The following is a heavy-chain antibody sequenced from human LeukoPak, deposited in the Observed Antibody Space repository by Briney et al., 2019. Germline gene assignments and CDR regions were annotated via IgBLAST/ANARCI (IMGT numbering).Heavy chain of an antibody. D-gene: IGHD6-13*01. Sequence: GGSLRLSCAASGFPFSSYAMTWVRQAPGKGLEWVSAIGGSGGRTYYADSVKGWFTISRDNFKNTLFLQMNSLRAEDTAVYHCAKVTAWYSSSWYLANWGQGTLVTVSS. CDR3: AKVTAWYSSSWYLAN. CDR2: IGGSGGRT. J-gene: IGHJ4*02. CDR1: GFPFSSYA. V-gene: IGHV3-23*01.